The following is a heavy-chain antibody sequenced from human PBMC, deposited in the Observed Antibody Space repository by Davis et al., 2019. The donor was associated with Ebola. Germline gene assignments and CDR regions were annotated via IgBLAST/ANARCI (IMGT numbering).Heavy chain of an antibody. CDR2: IYYSGST. V-gene: IGHV4-59*01. Sequence: MPSETLSLTCAVYGGSFSGYYWSWIRQPPGKGLEWIGYIYYSGSTNYNPSLKSRVTISVDTSKNQFSLKLSSVTAADTAVYYCARGAGRCSSYYGMDVWGQGTTVTVSS. CDR3: ARGAGRCSSYYGMDV. D-gene: IGHD3-10*02. CDR1: GGSFSGYY. J-gene: IGHJ6*02.